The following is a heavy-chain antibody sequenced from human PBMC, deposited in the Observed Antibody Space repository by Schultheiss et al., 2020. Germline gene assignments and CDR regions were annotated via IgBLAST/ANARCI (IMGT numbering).Heavy chain of an antibody. Sequence: AETLSLTCAVSGGSISSGGYYWTWIRQHPGKGLEWIGYIYYSGSTNYNPSLKSRVTISVDTSKNQFSLKLSSVTAADTAVYYCARHRTKMNWFDPWGQGTLVTVS. D-gene: IGHD2-8*01. CDR3: ARHRTKMNWFDP. J-gene: IGHJ5*02. V-gene: IGHV4-61*08. CDR1: GGSISSGGYY. CDR2: IYYSGST.